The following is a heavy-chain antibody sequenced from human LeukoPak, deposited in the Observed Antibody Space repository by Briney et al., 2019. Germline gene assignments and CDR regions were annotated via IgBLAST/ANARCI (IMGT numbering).Heavy chain of an antibody. Sequence: SETLSLTCTVSGGSISSYYWTWIRQPAGKGPEWIGRIHTSGSTNYNPSLKSRVNMSVDTSKNQFSLKLGSVTAADTAVYYCARVADPRYNWFDPWGQGTLVTVSS. D-gene: IGHD6-19*01. CDR2: IHTSGST. V-gene: IGHV4-4*07. J-gene: IGHJ5*02. CDR3: ARVADPRYNWFDP. CDR1: GGSISSYY.